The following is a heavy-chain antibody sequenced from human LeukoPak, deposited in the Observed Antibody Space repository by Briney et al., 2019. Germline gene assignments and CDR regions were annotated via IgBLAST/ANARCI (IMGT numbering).Heavy chain of an antibody. Sequence: SVKVSCKAYGYTFTNYGISWVRQAPGQGLEWMGWISAYNGLTNYVQRLQGRVTMTTDTSTNTAYMELRSLRSDDTTVYYCARILVVVPAARGYSFDYWGQGTLVTVSS. CDR2: ISAYNGLT. D-gene: IGHD2-2*01. J-gene: IGHJ4*02. CDR1: GYTFTNYG. V-gene: IGHV1-18*01. CDR3: ARILVVVPAARGYSFDY.